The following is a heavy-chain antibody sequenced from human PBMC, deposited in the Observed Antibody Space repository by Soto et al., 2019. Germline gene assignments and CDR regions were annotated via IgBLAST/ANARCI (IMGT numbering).Heavy chain of an antibody. D-gene: IGHD2-21*02. J-gene: IGHJ3*02. CDR2: INPNSGGT. CDR3: ARVSIVVVTAIDAFDI. V-gene: IGHV1-2*02. CDR1: GYTFTGYY. Sequence: QVQLVQSGAEVKKPGASVKVSCKASGYTFTGYYMHWVRQAPGQGLEWMGWINPNSGGTNYAQKFQGSVTMTRDTSISTAYMELSRLRSDDTAVYYCARVSIVVVTAIDAFDIWGQGTMVTVSS.